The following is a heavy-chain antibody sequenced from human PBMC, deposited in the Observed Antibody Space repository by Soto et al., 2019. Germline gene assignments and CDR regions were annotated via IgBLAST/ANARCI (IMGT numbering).Heavy chain of an antibody. Sequence: QVQLVESGGGVVQPGRSLRLSCAASGFTFSSYAMHWVRQAPGKGLEWVAVISYDGSNKYYADSVKGRFTISRDNYKNTLYLQMNSLRAEDTAVYYCAREGRPYCGGDCYSNFDYWGQGTLVTVSS. CDR3: AREGRPYCGGDCYSNFDY. CDR2: ISYDGSNK. V-gene: IGHV3-30-3*01. J-gene: IGHJ4*02. D-gene: IGHD2-21*02. CDR1: GFTFSSYA.